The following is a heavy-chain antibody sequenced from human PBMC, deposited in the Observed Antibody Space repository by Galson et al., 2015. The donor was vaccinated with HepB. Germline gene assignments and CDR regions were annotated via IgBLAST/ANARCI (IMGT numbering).Heavy chain of an antibody. Sequence: FLRLSCAASGFTFSNAWMSWVRQAPGKGLEWVGRIKSKTDGGTTDYAAPVKGRFTISRDDSKNTLYLQMNSLKTEDTAVYYCTTDRTYSSSWYYTHYYYYGMDVWGQGTTVTVSS. J-gene: IGHJ6*02. D-gene: IGHD6-13*01. V-gene: IGHV3-15*01. CDR2: IKSKTDGGTT. CDR1: GFTFSNAW. CDR3: TTDRTYSSSWYYTHYYYYGMDV.